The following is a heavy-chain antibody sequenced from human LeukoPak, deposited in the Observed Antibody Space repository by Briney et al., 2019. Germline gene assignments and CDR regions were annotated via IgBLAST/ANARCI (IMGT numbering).Heavy chain of an antibody. J-gene: IGHJ4*02. CDR1: GFTFRNYS. CDR3: ARGPSAWDY. V-gene: IGHV3-48*01. D-gene: IGHD6-19*01. Sequence: PGGSLRLSCAASGFTFRNYSMNWVRQAPGKGLEWVSYINSGSSLIDYADSVKGRFTISRDNFKNTLYLQMNSLTPEDTAVYYCARGPSAWDYWGQGTLVTVSS. CDR2: INSGSSLI.